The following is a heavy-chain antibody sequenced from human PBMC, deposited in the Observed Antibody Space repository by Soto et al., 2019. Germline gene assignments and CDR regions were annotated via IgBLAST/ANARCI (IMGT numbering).Heavy chain of an antibody. CDR3: VRVVAMPGFPAH. V-gene: IGHV1-69*12. CDR2: IVPIVDTA. Sequence: QVQLVQSGAEVRQPASSVKVSCKTSGGTFSSYAISWVRQAPGQGLEWMGGIVPIVDTATYAQKFQGRVTIXAHXYTSTAYMELSRLRSDDTAVYFCVRVVAMPGFPAHCVQGTLVTVSS. CDR1: GGTFSSYA. J-gene: IGHJ4*02. D-gene: IGHD2-15*01.